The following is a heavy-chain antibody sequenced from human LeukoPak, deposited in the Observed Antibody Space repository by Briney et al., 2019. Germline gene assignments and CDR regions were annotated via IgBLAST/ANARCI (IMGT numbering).Heavy chain of an antibody. J-gene: IGHJ4*02. Sequence: PGGSLRLSCAASGFTVSSNYMSWVRQAPGKGLEWVSVIYSGGSTYYADSVKGRFTISRDNSNNTMYLQMNSLRAEDTAVYYCVKDRKPTIFTVIIQGGVGGGFDYWGQGSLVTVSS. CDR1: GFTVSSNY. D-gene: IGHD3-3*01. CDR3: VKDRKPTIFTVIIQGGVGGGFDY. V-gene: IGHV3-53*01. CDR2: IYSGGST.